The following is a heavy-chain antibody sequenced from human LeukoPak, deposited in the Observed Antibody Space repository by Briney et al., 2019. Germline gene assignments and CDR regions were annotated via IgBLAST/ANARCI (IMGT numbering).Heavy chain of an antibody. D-gene: IGHD2-2*01. CDR2: IIPIFGTA. CDR3: ARVDCSSTSCSRNYYYYYYMDV. CDR1: GYTFTGYY. J-gene: IGHJ6*03. Sequence: GASVKVSCKASGYTFTGYYMHWVRQAPGQGLEWMGGIIPIFGTANYAQKFQGRVTVTADKSTSTAYMELSSLRSEDTAVYYCARVDCSSTSCSRNYYYYYYMDVWGKGTTVTVSS. V-gene: IGHV1-69*06.